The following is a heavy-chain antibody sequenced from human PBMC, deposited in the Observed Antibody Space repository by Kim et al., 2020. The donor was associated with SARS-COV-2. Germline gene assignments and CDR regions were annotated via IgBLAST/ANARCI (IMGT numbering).Heavy chain of an antibody. V-gene: IGHV1-2*02. D-gene: IGHD3-10*01. CDR1: GYTFTGYY. CDR3: ARDDSNVLLWFGEGFGSTGMDV. CDR2: INPNSGGT. J-gene: IGHJ6*02. Sequence: ASVKVSCKASGYTFTGYYMHWVRQAPGQGLEWMGWINPNSGGTNYAQKFQGRVTMTRDTSISTAYMELSRLRSDDTAVYYCARDDSNVLLWFGEGFGSTGMDVWGQGTTVTVSS.